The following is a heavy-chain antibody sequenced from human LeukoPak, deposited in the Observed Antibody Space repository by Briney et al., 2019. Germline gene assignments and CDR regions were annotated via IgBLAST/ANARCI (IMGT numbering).Heavy chain of an antibody. V-gene: IGHV3-64D*06. CDR1: GFTFSSYA. Sequence: GGSLRLSCSASGFTFSSYAMHWVRQAPGKGLEYVSAISSNGGSTYYADSVKGRFTISRDNSKNTLYLQMSSLRAEDTAVYYCVKGMEDYDILTGVLDVWGQGTTVTISS. D-gene: IGHD3-9*01. CDR2: ISSNGGST. CDR3: VKGMEDYDILTGVLDV. J-gene: IGHJ6*02.